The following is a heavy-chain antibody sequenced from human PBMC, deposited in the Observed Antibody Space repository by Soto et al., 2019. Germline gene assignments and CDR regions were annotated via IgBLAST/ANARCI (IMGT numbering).Heavy chain of an antibody. CDR3: ARSEEDSDYYYYGLDV. Sequence: PSQTLSLTCVISGDSVSSSSVAWNWVRQSPSRGLEWLGRTYYRSRWYSDFAVSVRGRIVINADTSKNQFSLQLNSVTPEDTAVYFCARSEEDSDYYYYGLDVWGQVTTVTV. V-gene: IGHV6-1*01. D-gene: IGHD2-15*01. CDR1: GDSVSSSSVA. CDR2: TYYRSRWYS. J-gene: IGHJ6*02.